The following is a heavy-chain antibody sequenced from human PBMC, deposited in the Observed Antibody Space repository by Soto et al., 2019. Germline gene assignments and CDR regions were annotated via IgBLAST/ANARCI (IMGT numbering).Heavy chain of an antibody. J-gene: IGHJ6*02. Sequence: GGSLRLSCAASGFTFSSYWMSWIRQAPGKGLEWVSYISSSGSTIYYADSVKGRFTISRDNAKNSLYLQVNSLRAEDTAVYYCARDRVEVAADMIQLWPHYYYYGMDVWGQGTTVTVSS. CDR3: ARDRVEVAADMIQLWPHYYYYGMDV. CDR2: ISSSGSTI. CDR1: GFTFSSYW. V-gene: IGHV3-11*01. D-gene: IGHD5-18*01.